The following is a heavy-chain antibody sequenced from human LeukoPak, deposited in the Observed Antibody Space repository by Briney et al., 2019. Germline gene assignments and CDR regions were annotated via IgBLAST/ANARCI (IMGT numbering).Heavy chain of an antibody. CDR2: IRSKANSYAT. D-gene: IGHD5-24*01. J-gene: IGHJ4*02. V-gene: IGHV3-73*01. Sequence: SGGSLRLSCAASGFTFSGSAMHWVRQASGKGLEWVGRIRSKANSYATAYAASVKGRFTISRDDSKNTAYLQMNSLKTEDTAVYYCTRHSVEMATTYWGQGTLVTVSS. CDR1: GFTFSGSA. CDR3: TRHSVEMATTY.